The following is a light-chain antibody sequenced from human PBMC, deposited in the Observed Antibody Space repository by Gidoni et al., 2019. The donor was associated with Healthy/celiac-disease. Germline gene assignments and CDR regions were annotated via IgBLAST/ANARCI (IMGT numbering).Light chain of an antibody. CDR2: GAS. CDR1: QSVSSIH. Sequence: EIVFTQSPGILSLSPGERATLSCRASQSVSSIHSAWYQQKPGQAQRLLIYGASSRATGLAGRCSGSGSGTVFTLTISRLEAEDFAEYCCQRYGSSGTFGRGTKVEIK. J-gene: IGKJ1*01. CDR3: QRYGSSGT. V-gene: IGKV3-20*01.